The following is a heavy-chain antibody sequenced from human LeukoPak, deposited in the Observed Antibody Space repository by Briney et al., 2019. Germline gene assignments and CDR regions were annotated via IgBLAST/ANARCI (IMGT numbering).Heavy chain of an antibody. D-gene: IGHD1-7*01. CDR2: LYTSGST. CDR3: ARDSVVGTIGYYYYYMDV. Sequence: PSETLSLTCNVSGGSINSDYWTWIRQPAGKGLEWIGHLYTSGSTSYNPSLKSRVTMSVDTSKNQFSLKLSSVTAADTAVYYCARDSVVGTIGYYYYYMDVWGKGTTVTVSS. J-gene: IGHJ6*03. CDR1: GGSINSDY. V-gene: IGHV4-4*07.